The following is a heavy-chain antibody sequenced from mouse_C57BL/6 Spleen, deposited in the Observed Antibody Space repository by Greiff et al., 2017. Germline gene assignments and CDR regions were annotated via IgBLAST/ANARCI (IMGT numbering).Heavy chain of an antibody. CDR3: ASYYGSSQYWYFDG. J-gene: IGHJ1*03. CDR2: IYPGSGST. Sequence: QVQLQQPGAELVKPGASVKMSCKASGYTFTSYWITWVKQRPGQGLEWIGDIYPGSGSTNYNEKFKSKATLTVDTSSSTAYMQLSSLTSEDSAVYYCASYYGSSQYWYFDGWGTGTTVTVSS. CDR1: GYTFTSYW. D-gene: IGHD1-1*01. V-gene: IGHV1-55*01.